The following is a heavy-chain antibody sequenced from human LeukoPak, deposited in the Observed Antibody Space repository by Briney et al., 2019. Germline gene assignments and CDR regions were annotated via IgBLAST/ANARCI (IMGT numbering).Heavy chain of an antibody. D-gene: IGHD6-13*01. Sequence: GASVKVSCKASGGTFSSYAISWVRQAPGQGLEWMGGIIPIFGTANYAQKFQGRVTITADESTSTAYMELSSLRSEDTAVYYCARDPFIAAAPDAFDIWGQGTMVTVSS. J-gene: IGHJ3*02. CDR1: GGTFSSYA. V-gene: IGHV1-69*13. CDR2: IIPIFGTA. CDR3: ARDPFIAAAPDAFDI.